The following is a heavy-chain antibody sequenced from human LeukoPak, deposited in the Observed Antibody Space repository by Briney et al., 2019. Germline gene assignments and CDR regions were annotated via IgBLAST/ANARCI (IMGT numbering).Heavy chain of an antibody. J-gene: IGHJ4*02. Sequence: HGESLKISCKGSGYTFTTCWIGWVRQMPGKGLEWMGIIYPGDSDPRYSPSFQGQVTISADKSISTAYLQWSSLKASDSAMYYCVRHGLGSSWFGFDYWGQGTLVTVSS. CDR1: GYTFTTCW. V-gene: IGHV5-51*01. D-gene: IGHD6-13*01. CDR2: IYPGDSDP. CDR3: VRHGLGSSWFGFDY.